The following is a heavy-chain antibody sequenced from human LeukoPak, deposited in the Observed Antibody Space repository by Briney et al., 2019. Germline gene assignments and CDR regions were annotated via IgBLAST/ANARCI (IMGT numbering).Heavy chain of an antibody. D-gene: IGHD3-10*01. CDR2: IYSNGET. V-gene: IGHV4-59*01. Sequence: SETLSLTCTVSGASPINYYWSWIRQPPGQGMEWIAYIYSNGETNYDPSLKSRVTISLDTPKKQLSLKVRSVTAADTAVYYCASLGGSGSWNFGYWGQGTLVTVSS. CDR1: GASPINYY. J-gene: IGHJ4*02. CDR3: ASLGGSGSWNFGY.